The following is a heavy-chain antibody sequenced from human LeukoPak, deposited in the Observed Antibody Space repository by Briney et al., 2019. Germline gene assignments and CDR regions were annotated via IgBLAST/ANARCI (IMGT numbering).Heavy chain of an antibody. Sequence: GGSLRLSCAASGFTFSNAWMSWVRQVPGKGLEWIGRIKRKTDGGTIDYGAAVKGRFTISRDDSKNTLYLQMDSLKSEDTAVYYCTTYDYGDYYFFYGMDVWGQGTTVTVSS. J-gene: IGHJ6*02. D-gene: IGHD4-17*01. CDR1: GFTFSNAW. CDR3: TTYDYGDYYFFYGMDV. CDR2: IKRKTDGGTI. V-gene: IGHV3-15*01.